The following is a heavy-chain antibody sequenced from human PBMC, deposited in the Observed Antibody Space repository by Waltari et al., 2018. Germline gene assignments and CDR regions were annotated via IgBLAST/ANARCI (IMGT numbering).Heavy chain of an antibody. CDR3: ARSAAGSIVAMTDY. J-gene: IGHJ4*02. D-gene: IGHD5-12*01. CDR2: IYYSGST. CDR1: GGSISSHY. Sequence: QVQLQESGPGLVKPSETLSLTCTVSGGSISSHYWSWIRPPPGKGLEWIGSIYYSGSTNYNPSLKSRVTISVDTSKNQFSLKLSSVTAADTAGYYCARSAAGSIVAMTDYWGQGTLVTVSS. V-gene: IGHV4-59*11.